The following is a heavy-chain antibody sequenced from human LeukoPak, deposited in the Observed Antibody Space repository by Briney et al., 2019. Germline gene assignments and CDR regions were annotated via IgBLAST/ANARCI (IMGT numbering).Heavy chain of an antibody. CDR1: GFTFSSYS. CDR2: ISSSTSYI. D-gene: IGHD4-17*01. CDR3: ARAGGSTVSHSDY. J-gene: IGHJ4*02. Sequence: GGSLRLSCAASGFTFSSYSMNWIRQAPGKGLEWVSSISSSTSYIYYADSVRGRFTISKDNAKNSLYLQMNSLRAEDTAVYYCARAGGSTVSHSDYWGQGTLVTVSS. V-gene: IGHV3-21*01.